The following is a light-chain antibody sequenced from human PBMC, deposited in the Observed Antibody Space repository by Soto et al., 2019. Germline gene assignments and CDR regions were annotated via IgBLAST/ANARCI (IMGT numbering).Light chain of an antibody. Sequence: IQLTHALXPLCSSAAERLTTTCRESQSISSYLNWYKQKKRKEXKXXXYAASSLQSGVQSRLSGSGSGKDFNINIRRVQPEDFAPYYCQRGESNRWTFGQGINVDI. V-gene: IGKV1-39*01. CDR2: AAS. CDR1: QSISSY. J-gene: IGKJ1*01. CDR3: QRGESNRWT.